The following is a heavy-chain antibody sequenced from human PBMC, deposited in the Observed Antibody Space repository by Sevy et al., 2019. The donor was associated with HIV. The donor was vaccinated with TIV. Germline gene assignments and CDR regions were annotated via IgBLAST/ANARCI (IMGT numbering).Heavy chain of an antibody. J-gene: IGHJ4*02. CDR1: GFTFSTYA. V-gene: IGHV3-23*01. CDR3: AKDRVSGTYYTGDFDY. CDR2: ISYSGGST. Sequence: WGSLRLSCAASGFTFSTYAMTWVRQAPGKGLEWVSVISYSGGSTYYADSVRGQFTISRDNSKNTLYLQMNSLRVEDTAVYYCAKDRVSGTYYTGDFDYWGQGTLVTVSS. D-gene: IGHD3-10*01.